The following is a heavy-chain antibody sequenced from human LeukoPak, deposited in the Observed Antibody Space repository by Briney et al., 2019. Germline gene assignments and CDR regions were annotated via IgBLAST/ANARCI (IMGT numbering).Heavy chain of an antibody. CDR3: AKDQEYQLLWGIFDS. CDR1: GVTFSSYA. V-gene: IGHV3-23*01. D-gene: IGHD2-2*01. CDR2: IIHSGGDT. J-gene: IGHJ4*02. Sequence: PGGSLRLSCAASGVTFSSYAISWGPQAPGEGLEWGSSIIHSGGDTYFADSVKGRFTISRDNSKNTLYLQVNSLRAEDTAVYYCAKDQEYQLLWGIFDSWGQGTLVTVSS.